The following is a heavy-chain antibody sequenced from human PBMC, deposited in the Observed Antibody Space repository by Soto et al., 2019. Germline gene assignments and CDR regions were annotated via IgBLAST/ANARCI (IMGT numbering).Heavy chain of an antibody. D-gene: IGHD6-13*01. V-gene: IGHV3-66*01. CDR3: ATESRIAAAGSSSNYYCYYMGV. J-gene: IGHJ6*03. CDR2: IYSGGST. Sequence: EVQLVESGGGLVQPGGSLRLSCAASGFTVSSNYMSWVRQAPGKGLEWVSVIYSGGSTYYADSVKGRFTISRDNSNNTLYLQMNSLRAEDTAVYYCATESRIAAAGSSSNYYCYYMGVWGKGTPVTVSS. CDR1: GFTVSSNY.